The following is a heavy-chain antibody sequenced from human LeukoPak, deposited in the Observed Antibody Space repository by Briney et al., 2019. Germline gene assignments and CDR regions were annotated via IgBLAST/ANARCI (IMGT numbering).Heavy chain of an antibody. J-gene: IGHJ1*01. D-gene: IGHD1-26*01. Sequence: GGSLRLSCAASGFTFSSNWMHWVRQAPGKGLVWISRINGDGRIIGHAESVKGRFTVSRNNADNTLHLQMNSLRGEDTAVYHCVREVGAPGSFQHWGQGAPVTVSS. V-gene: IGHV3-74*01. CDR3: VREVGAPGSFQH. CDR2: INGDGRII. CDR1: GFTFSSNW.